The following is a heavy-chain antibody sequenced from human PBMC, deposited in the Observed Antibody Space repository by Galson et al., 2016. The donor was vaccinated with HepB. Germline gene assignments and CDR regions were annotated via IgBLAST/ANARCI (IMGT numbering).Heavy chain of an antibody. CDR2: ISGSDGRT. CDR3: ARAAGDYGNDGFPNFDY. Sequence: SLRLSCAASGFTFSGAAMHWVRQAPGKGLEWISAISGSDGRTYYADSVKGRFTISRDNSKNTLFLQMNSLRDEDTAVYFCARAAGDYGNDGFPNFDYWGQGTLVTVSS. V-gene: IGHV3-23*01. D-gene: IGHD4-17*01. J-gene: IGHJ4*02. CDR1: GFTFSGAA.